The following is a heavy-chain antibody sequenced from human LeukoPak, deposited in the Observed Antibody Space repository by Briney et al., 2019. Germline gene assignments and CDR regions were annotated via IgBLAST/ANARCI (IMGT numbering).Heavy chain of an antibody. CDR2: IWYDGSNK. CDR3: ARGYCSSTSCPYYYGMDV. V-gene: IGHV3-33*01. Sequence: GGSLRLPCAASGFTFSSYGMHWVRQAPGKGLEWVAVIWYDGSNKYYADSVKGRFTISRDNSKNTLYLQMNSLRAEDTAVYYCARGYCSSTSCPYYYGMDVWGQGTTVTVSS. CDR1: GFTFSSYG. J-gene: IGHJ6*02. D-gene: IGHD2-2*01.